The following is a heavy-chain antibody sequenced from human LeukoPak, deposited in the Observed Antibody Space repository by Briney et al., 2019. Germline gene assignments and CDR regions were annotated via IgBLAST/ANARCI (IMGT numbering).Heavy chain of an antibody. V-gene: IGHV4-34*01. D-gene: IGHD6-19*01. CDR1: GGSFSGYY. CDR3: ARVAGQQWLVRPFDY. J-gene: IGHJ4*02. Sequence: SETLSLTCAVYGGSFSGYYWSWIRQPPGKGLEWIGEINHSGSTSYNPSLKSRVTISVDTSKNQFSLKLSSVTAADTAVYYCARVAGQQWLVRPFDYWGQGTLVTVSS. CDR2: INHSGST.